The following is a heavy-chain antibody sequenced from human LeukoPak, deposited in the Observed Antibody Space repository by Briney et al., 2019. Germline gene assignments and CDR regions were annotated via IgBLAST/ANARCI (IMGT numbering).Heavy chain of an antibody. Sequence: GRSLRLSCAASGFTFSSYVMHWVRQAPGKGLQRLAVISHLGSPEYYADSVKGRFTISRDNSRNTLYLHMNSLRPEDTAVYSCARDPEDYMDVWGRGTTVIVSS. CDR3: ARDPEDYMDV. CDR1: GFTFSSYV. V-gene: IGHV3-30*03. J-gene: IGHJ6*03. CDR2: ISHLGSPE.